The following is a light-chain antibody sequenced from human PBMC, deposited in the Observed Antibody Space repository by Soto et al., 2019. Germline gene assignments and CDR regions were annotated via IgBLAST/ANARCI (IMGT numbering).Light chain of an antibody. CDR1: QSVSSNY. CDR2: GAS. J-gene: IGKJ2*01. V-gene: IGKV3-20*01. CDR3: QQYCTSSLT. Sequence: EIVLTQSPGTLSLSPGERATLSCRASQSVSSNYLAWYQRRPGQAPRLLMYGASSRATGIPDRFSGSGSGTDFTLTISRLEPEDFAVYYCQQYCTSSLTFGQGTKLEIK.